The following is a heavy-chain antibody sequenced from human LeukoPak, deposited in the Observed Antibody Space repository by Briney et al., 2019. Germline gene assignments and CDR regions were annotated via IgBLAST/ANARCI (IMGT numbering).Heavy chain of an antibody. D-gene: IGHD1-1*01. CDR1: GFTFSSEW. V-gene: IGHV3-7*01. Sequence: GGPLRLSCVASGFTFSSEWMSWVRQAPGKGLEWVTNINQDGSQKYYEDSVKGRFTVSRDNAKSSLYLHMNGLRADDTAIYYCARDHDGKDCWGQGTLVTVSS. CDR2: INQDGSQK. J-gene: IGHJ4*02. CDR3: ARDHDGKDC.